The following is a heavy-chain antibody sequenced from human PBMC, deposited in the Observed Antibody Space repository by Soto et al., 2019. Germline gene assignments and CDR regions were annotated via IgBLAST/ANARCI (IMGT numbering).Heavy chain of an antibody. D-gene: IGHD4-17*01. CDR1: GGSFNGYY. CDR2: INHSGTT. Sequence: SETLSLTCAVYGGSFNGYYWTWIRQPPGKGLEWIGEINHSGTTNYNPSLKNRVIISVDTSKNQFSLKVSSVTAADTAVYYCARGINDYGDYLVYWGQGTLVTSPQ. V-gene: IGHV4-34*01. CDR3: ARGINDYGDYLVY. J-gene: IGHJ4*02.